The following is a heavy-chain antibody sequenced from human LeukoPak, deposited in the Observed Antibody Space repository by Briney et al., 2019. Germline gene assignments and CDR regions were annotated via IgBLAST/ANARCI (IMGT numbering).Heavy chain of an antibody. CDR1: GYSFTDYW. CDR3: ARHGLEGCRGGMCYRSFHYYGMDV. J-gene: IGHJ6*02. CDR2: IFPGDFEL. V-gene: IGHV5-51*01. Sequence: GESLKISCKGSGYSFTDYWIGWVRQMPGKGLEWMGIIFPGDFELKYSPSFQGQVIISVGKSIDTAYLQWSSLQASDTAMYYCARHGLEGCRGGMCYRSFHYYGMDVWGQGTTVTVSS. D-gene: IGHD2-15*01.